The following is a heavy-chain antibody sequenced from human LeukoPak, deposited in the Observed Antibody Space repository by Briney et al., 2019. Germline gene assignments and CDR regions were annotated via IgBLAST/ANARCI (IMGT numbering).Heavy chain of an antibody. D-gene: IGHD2-21*02. CDR2: LYHSGST. V-gene: IGHV4-39*01. J-gene: IGHJ4*02. CDR1: GGSISTPGYY. Sequence: SETLSLTCTVSGGSISTPGYYWGWIRQPPGKGLEWIGSLYHSGSTYYKPSLKSRATISVDKSRNQCSLKLRSVTAADTAVYYCARHALATVTDPSFDYWGQGTLVTVSS. CDR3: ARHALATVTDPSFDY.